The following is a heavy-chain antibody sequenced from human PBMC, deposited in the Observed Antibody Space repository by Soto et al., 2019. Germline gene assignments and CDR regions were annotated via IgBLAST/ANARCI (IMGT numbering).Heavy chain of an antibody. V-gene: IGHV3-7*05. D-gene: IGHD6-19*01. CDR3: AGGSGWISDS. J-gene: IGHJ4*02. CDR2: IKDDGGDE. CDR1: EFTFSPYW. Sequence: TGGSLRLSCAASEFTFSPYWMSWVRQAPGKGLEWVAIIKDDGGDEHYLEAVRGRFTISRDNAKKSLYLAMNSLRVEDTAMYYCAGGSGWISDSWGQGTLVTVSS.